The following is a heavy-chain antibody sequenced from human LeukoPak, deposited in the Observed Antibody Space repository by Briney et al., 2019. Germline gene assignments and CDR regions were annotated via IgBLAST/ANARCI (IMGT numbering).Heavy chain of an antibody. J-gene: IGHJ4*02. CDR2: ISYTGST. Sequence: SETLSLTCTVSRGSITNYYWSWIRQPPGKGLEWIGYISYTGSTNYNPSLKSRVTISVDTSKNQFSLKMSSVTAADTAVYYCARGGPGFDYWGQGTLVTVSS. V-gene: IGHV4-59*01. CDR1: RGSITNYY. CDR3: ARGGPGFDY.